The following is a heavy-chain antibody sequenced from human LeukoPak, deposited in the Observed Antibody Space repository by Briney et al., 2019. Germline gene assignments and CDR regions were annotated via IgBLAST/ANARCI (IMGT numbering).Heavy chain of an antibody. Sequence: GGSLRLSCAASEFSVGSNYMSWVRQAPGMGLEWVSVIYSGGSTYYTASVKGRFTISRDNSQNTVYLQMNSLRAEDTAVYYCAREARGYWGQGTLVTVSS. J-gene: IGHJ4*02. CDR1: EFSVGSNY. CDR2: IYSGGST. V-gene: IGHV3-53*01. CDR3: AREARGY.